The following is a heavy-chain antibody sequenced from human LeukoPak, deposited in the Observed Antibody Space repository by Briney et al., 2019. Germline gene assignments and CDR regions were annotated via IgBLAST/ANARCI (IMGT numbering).Heavy chain of an antibody. CDR1: GFTFSSYG. J-gene: IGHJ4*02. D-gene: IGHD6-19*01. CDR2: IRYDGSNK. Sequence: PGGSLRLSCAASGFTFSSYGMHWVRQAPGKGLEWVAFIRYDGSNKYCADSVKGRFTISRDNSKNTLYLQMNSLRAEDTAVYYCAKDGEQWLVQEVGYFDYWGQGTLVTVSS. V-gene: IGHV3-30*02. CDR3: AKDGEQWLVQEVGYFDY.